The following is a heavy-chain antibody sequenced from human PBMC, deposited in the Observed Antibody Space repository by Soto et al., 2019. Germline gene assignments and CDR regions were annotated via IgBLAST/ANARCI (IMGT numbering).Heavy chain of an antibody. Sequence: PSETLSLTCTVSGGSISSSSYYWGWIRQPPGKGLEWIGSIYYSGSTYYNPSLKSRVTISVDTSKNQSSLKLSSVTAADTAVYYCASPMTPVTDWGPGTLVTVSS. D-gene: IGHD4-17*01. CDR1: GGSISSSSYY. CDR3: ASPMTPVTD. CDR2: IYYSGST. V-gene: IGHV4-39*01. J-gene: IGHJ4*02.